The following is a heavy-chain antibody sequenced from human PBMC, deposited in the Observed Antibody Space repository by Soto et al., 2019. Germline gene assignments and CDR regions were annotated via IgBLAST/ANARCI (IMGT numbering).Heavy chain of an antibody. D-gene: IGHD3-10*01. CDR2: IYYSGST. J-gene: IGHJ4*02. V-gene: IGHV4-31*03. Sequence: QVQLQESGPGLVKPSQTLSLTCTVSGGSISSGGYYWSWIRQHPGKGLEWIGYIYYSGSTNYNPPLKSRVTISVDTSKNQFSLKLSSVTAADTAVYYCARDPSASGSYFDYWGQGTLVTVSS. CDR1: GGSISSGGYY. CDR3: ARDPSASGSYFDY.